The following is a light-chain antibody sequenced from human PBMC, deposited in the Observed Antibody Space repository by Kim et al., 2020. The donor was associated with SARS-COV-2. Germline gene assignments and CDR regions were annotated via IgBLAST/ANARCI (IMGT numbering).Light chain of an antibody. J-gene: IGLJ3*02. CDR2: DNN. CDR3: GTWDSSLSAWV. V-gene: IGLV1-51*01. CDR1: SSNIGNNY. Sequence: QSVLTQPPSVSAAPGQKVIISCSGSSSNIGNNYVSWYQQLPGTAPKLLIYDNNKRPSGIPDRFSGSKSGTSATLGITGLQTGDEADYYCGTWDSSLSAWVFGGGTQLTVL.